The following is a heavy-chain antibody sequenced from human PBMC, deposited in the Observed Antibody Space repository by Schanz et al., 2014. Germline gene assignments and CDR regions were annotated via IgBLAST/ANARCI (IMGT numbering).Heavy chain of an antibody. D-gene: IGHD4-17*01. CDR2: ISGNSGNI. V-gene: IGHV3-9*01. Sequence: EVQLVESGGGLVQPGGSLRLSCATSGFTFSTYAMSWVRQAPGKGLEWVSGISGNSGNIGYADSVKGRFTISRDNAKNFLYLQMNSLRAEDTAVYYCVRDTDYHFDYWGQGTLVTVSS. J-gene: IGHJ4*02. CDR1: GFTFSTYA. CDR3: VRDTDYHFDY.